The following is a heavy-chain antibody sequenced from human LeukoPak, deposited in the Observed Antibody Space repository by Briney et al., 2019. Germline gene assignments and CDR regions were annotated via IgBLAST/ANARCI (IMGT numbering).Heavy chain of an antibody. V-gene: IGHV3-7*04. J-gene: IGHJ5*02. CDR1: GFAFSSYW. D-gene: IGHD2-15*01. CDR2: IKQDGSEK. Sequence: HAGGSLRLSCAASGFAFSSYWMTWVRQPPGKGLEWVANIKQDGSEKYYVDSVKGRFTISRDNAKNSLYLQMNSLRAEDTAVYYCARWWSFAVLPISWGQGTLVTVSS. CDR3: ARWWSFAVLPIS.